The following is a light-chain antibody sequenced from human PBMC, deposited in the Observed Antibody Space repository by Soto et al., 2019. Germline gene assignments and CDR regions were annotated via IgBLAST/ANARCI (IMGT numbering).Light chain of an antibody. CDR2: TAS. V-gene: IGKV1-5*03. J-gene: IGKJ1*01. CDR1: QSINTW. CDR3: QQHESYPRT. Sequence: DIQMTQSPSTLSASVGDRVTITCRASQSINTWLAWYQQTPGKAPRLLIYTASSLASGVPSRFSGSGSGTEFTLTISSLQPDDFATYYCQQHESYPRTFGQGTKVEIK.